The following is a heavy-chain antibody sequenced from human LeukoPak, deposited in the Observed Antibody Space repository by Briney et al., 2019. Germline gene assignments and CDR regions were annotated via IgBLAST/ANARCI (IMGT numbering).Heavy chain of an antibody. D-gene: IGHD3-22*01. V-gene: IGHV3-23*01. CDR3: VKDQADYFDGSGSYFDH. J-gene: IGHJ4*02. CDR1: GFIFSDHA. Sequence: PGGSLRLPCAASGFIFSDHAMNWVRQAPGRGLERVSVISGGGDSEFYADSVKGRCTISRDNSKNMLYLEMSNLRAEDTAIYYCVKDQADYFDGSGSYFDHWGQGTLVTVSS. CDR2: ISGGGDSE.